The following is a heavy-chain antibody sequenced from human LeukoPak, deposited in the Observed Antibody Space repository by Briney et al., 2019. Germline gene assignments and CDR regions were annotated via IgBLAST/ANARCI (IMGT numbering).Heavy chain of an antibody. CDR1: XXXXSXXSCY. V-gene: IGHV4-39*01. Sequence: EXVSLTCTXXXXXXSXXSCYXXWXRQXPGKGLEWIGSIYYSGSTYYNPSLKSRVTISVDTSKNQFSLKLNSVTATDTAVYYCARHYGPWGQGTLVTVSS. CDR3: ARHYGP. D-gene: IGHD3-10*01. J-gene: IGHJ4*02. CDR2: IYYSGST.